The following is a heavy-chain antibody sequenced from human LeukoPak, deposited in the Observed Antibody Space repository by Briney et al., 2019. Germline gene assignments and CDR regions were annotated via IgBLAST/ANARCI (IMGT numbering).Heavy chain of an antibody. Sequence: PGGSLRLSCAASGFTFSSYAMHWVRQAPGKGLEYVSAISSNGGSTYYANSVKGRFTISRDNSKNTLYLQMGSLRAEDMAVYYCARSSPDVYGMDVWGQGTTVTVSS. CDR1: GFTFSSYA. CDR3: ARSSPDVYGMDV. J-gene: IGHJ6*02. CDR2: ISSNGGST. V-gene: IGHV3-64*01.